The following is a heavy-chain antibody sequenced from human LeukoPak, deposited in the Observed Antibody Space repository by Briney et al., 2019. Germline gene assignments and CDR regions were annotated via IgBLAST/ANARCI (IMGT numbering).Heavy chain of an antibody. Sequence: GGSLRLSCAASGFTFSSYWMSWVRQAPGKGLEWVANIKQDGSEKYYVDSVKGRFTISRDNAKNSLYLQMNSLRAEDTAVYYCARGGCSGGSCYSDWYFDLWGRGTLVTVSS. D-gene: IGHD2-15*01. CDR3: ARGGCSGGSCYSDWYFDL. J-gene: IGHJ2*01. CDR2: IKQDGSEK. V-gene: IGHV3-7*01. CDR1: GFTFSSYW.